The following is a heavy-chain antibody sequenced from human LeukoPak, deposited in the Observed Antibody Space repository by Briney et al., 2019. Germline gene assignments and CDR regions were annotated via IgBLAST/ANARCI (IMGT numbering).Heavy chain of an antibody. D-gene: IGHD6-13*01. Sequence: ASVKVSCKASGYTFTGYYMHWVRQAPGQGLEWMGWISPYNDETNYARMFRDRVIMTTETSTTTAYMELRGLTSDDTAVYFCAREADTNSWYRPAFRLLDVWGQGTLVTVSS. J-gene: IGHJ4*02. CDR1: GYTFTGYY. CDR2: ISPYNDET. CDR3: AREADTNSWYRPAFRLLDV. V-gene: IGHV1-18*04.